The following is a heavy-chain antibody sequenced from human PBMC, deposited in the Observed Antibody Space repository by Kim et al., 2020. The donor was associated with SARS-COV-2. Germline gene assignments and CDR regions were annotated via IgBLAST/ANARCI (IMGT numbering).Heavy chain of an antibody. CDR1: GFTFDDYG. J-gene: IGHJ5*02. Sequence: GGSLRLSCAASGFTFDDYGMSWVRQAPGKGLEWVSGINWNGGSTGYADSVKGRFTISRDNAKNSLYLQMNSLRAEDTALYHCAREFRYYYGSGSYRNWFDPWGQGTLVTVSS. V-gene: IGHV3-20*01. CDR3: AREFRYYYGSGSYRNWFDP. CDR2: INWNGGST. D-gene: IGHD3-10*01.